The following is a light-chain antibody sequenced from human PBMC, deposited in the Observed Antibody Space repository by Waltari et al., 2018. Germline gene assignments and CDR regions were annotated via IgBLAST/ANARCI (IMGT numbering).Light chain of an antibody. V-gene: IGKV1-33*01. J-gene: IGKJ2*01. CDR1: QDITDH. Sequence: DIQMTQSPSSLSASLGDRITITCQASQDITDHLNWYQQKPGKAPNLLIDDASNLQSGVPSRFSGSESGTYFTFTISSLQPEDIATYYCQQYVNLPPYTCGQGTKVEI. CDR2: DAS. CDR3: QQYVNLPPYT.